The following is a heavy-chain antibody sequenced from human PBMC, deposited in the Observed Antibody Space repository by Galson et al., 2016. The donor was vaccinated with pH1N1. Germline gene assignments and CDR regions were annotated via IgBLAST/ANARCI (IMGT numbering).Heavy chain of an antibody. CDR3: ARGGFYYDISGPSYGMDV. CDR1: GDSVSSNSAA. V-gene: IGHV6-1*01. Sequence: CAISGDSVSSNSAAWNWIRQSPSRGLERLGRTYYRSKWYNDYAVSVKSRITINPDTSKNQFSLQLNSVTPEDTAVYYCARGGFYYDISGPSYGMDVWGQGTTVTVSS. J-gene: IGHJ6*02. D-gene: IGHD3-22*01. CDR2: TYYRSKWYN.